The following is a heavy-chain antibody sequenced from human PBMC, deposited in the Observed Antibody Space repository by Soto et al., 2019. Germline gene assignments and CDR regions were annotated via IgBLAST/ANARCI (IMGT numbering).Heavy chain of an antibody. Sequence: SETLSLTCAVYGGSFSGYYWSWIRQPPGKGLEWIGEINHSGSTNYNPSLKSRVTISVDTSKNQFSLKLSSVTAADTAVYYCAAGSGVVLRFLEWYSPNHYYYGMDVWGQGPTATVS. CDR1: GGSFSGYY. V-gene: IGHV4-34*01. CDR2: INHSGST. D-gene: IGHD3-3*01. J-gene: IGHJ6*02. CDR3: AAGSGVVLRFLEWYSPNHYYYGMDV.